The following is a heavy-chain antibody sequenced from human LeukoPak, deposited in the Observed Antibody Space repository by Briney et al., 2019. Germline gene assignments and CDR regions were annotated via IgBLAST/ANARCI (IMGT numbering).Heavy chain of an antibody. Sequence: ASVKVSCKASGYTFTGYYMHWVRQAPGQGLEWMGWINPNSGGTNYAQKFQGRVTMTRDTSISTAYMELSRLRSDDTAVYYCARDASSGWYGGAASFDYWGQGTLVTVSS. D-gene: IGHD6-19*01. CDR1: GYTFTGYY. CDR3: ARDASSGWYGGAASFDY. V-gene: IGHV1-2*02. CDR2: INPNSGGT. J-gene: IGHJ4*02.